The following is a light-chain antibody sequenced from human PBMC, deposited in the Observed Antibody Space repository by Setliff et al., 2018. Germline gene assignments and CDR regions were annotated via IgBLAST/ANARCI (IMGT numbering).Light chain of an antibody. CDR3: CSYTAKNTLI. CDR2: DVN. V-gene: IGLV2-14*03. Sequence: SVLTQPDSVSGSPGQSITILCTGSSSDIGGYSYVSWYQQHPGKVPKLIIFDVNNRPSGVSTRFSGSKAGSGATLTISGLQSEDEADYFCCSYTAKNTLIFGGGTKVTVL. J-gene: IGLJ2*01. CDR1: SSDIGGYSY.